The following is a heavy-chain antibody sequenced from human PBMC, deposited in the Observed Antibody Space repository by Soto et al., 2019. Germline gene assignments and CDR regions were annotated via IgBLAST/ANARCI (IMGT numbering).Heavy chain of an antibody. D-gene: IGHD3-16*02. V-gene: IGHV3-23*01. CDR3: AKDRLGRVISAFDC. J-gene: IGHJ4*02. CDR2: ISGSDGST. Sequence: EVQLLDSGGGLVQPGGSLRLSCAASGFTFSSYGMSWVRQAPGKGLEWVSKISGSDGSTYFADSVKGRFTISRDNAKNTLYLQMNSLRAEDTAVYCCAKDRLGRVISAFDCWGQGTLVTVSS. CDR1: GFTFSSYG.